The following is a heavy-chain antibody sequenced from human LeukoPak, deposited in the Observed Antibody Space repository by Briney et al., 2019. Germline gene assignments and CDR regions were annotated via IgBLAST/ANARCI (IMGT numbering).Heavy chain of an antibody. J-gene: IGHJ4*02. Sequence: GGSLRLSCAASGFTFSSYAVSWVRQAPGKGLAWVSAISDSGGSTQYADSVKGRFTISRDNSKNTLYLQMNSLRAEDTAVYYCAKGTYDYVWGSYRYEFDYWGQGTLVTVSS. CDR2: ISDSGGST. V-gene: IGHV3-23*01. CDR1: GFTFSSYA. D-gene: IGHD3-16*02. CDR3: AKGTYDYVWGSYRYEFDY.